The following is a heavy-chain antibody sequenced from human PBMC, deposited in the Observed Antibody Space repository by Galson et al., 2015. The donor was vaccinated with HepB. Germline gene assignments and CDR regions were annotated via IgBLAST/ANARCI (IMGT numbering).Heavy chain of an antibody. Sequence: SLRLSCAASGFTFSSYAMHWVRQAPGKGLEWVAVISYDGSNKYYADSVKGRFTISRDNSKNTLYLQMNSLRAEDMAVYYCARGGMATTAPYYFDYWGQGTLVTVSS. CDR2: ISYDGSNK. D-gene: IGHD5-24*01. J-gene: IGHJ4*02. CDR1: GFTFSSYA. V-gene: IGHV3-30-3*01. CDR3: ARGGMATTAPYYFDY.